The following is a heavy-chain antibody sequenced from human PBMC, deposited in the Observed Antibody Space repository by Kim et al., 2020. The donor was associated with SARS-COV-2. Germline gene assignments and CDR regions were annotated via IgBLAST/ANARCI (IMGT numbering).Heavy chain of an antibody. D-gene: IGHD3-9*01. Sequence: YWISWVRQMPGKGLEWMGRIDPSDSYTNYSPSFQGHVTISADKSISTAYLQWSSLKASDTAMYYCARHTSVLRYFDWLLSGNDYWAQGTLAT. CDR2: IDPSDSYT. CDR3: ARHTSVLRYFDWLLSGNDY. V-gene: IGHV5-10-1*01. CDR1: YW. J-gene: IGHJ4*02.